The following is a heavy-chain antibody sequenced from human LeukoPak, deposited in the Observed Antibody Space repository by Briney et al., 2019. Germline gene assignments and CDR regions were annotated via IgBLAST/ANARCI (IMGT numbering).Heavy chain of an antibody. Sequence: PGGSLRLSCAASGFTFSSCGMHWVRQAPGKGLEWVAFIRYDGSNKYYADSVKGRFTISRDNSKNTLYLQMNSLRAEDTAVYYCAKDPSLFAPSVIAAAGYFDYWGQGTLVTVSS. CDR1: GFTFSSCG. V-gene: IGHV3-30*02. J-gene: IGHJ4*02. CDR3: AKDPSLFAPSVIAAAGYFDY. D-gene: IGHD6-13*01. CDR2: IRYDGSNK.